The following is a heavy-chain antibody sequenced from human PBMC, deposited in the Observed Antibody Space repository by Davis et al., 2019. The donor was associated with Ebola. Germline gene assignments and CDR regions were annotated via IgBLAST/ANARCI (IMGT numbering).Heavy chain of an antibody. J-gene: IGHJ5*02. CDR1: GYTFTSYY. Sequence: AASVTVSCKASGYTFTSYYMHWVRQAPGQGLEWMGIINPSGGSTSYAQKFQGRVTMTRDTSTSTVYMELSSLRSEDTAVYYCAREGVVPAAITSNWFDPWGQGTLVTVSS. CDR3: AREGVVPAAITSNWFDP. D-gene: IGHD2-2*01. CDR2: INPSGGST. V-gene: IGHV1-46*01.